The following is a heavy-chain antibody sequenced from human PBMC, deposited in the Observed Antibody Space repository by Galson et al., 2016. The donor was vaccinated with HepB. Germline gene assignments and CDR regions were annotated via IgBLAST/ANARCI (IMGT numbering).Heavy chain of an antibody. CDR1: GYTFTNYY. V-gene: IGHV1-46*01. D-gene: IGHD4-17*01. Sequence: SVKVSCKASGYTFTNYYMHWVRQAPGQGLEWMGIINPSGGTTSYAQKFQGRVTMTRDTSASTVYMELSSLRSEDTAVYYCAREGSTVTTGSFDYWGQGTLVTVSS. CDR3: AREGSTVTTGSFDY. J-gene: IGHJ4*02. CDR2: INPSGGTT.